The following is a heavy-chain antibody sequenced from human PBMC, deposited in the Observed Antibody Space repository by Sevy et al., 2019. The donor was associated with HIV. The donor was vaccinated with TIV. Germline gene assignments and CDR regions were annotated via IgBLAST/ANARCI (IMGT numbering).Heavy chain of an antibody. D-gene: IGHD3-16*02. CDR3: ARFMITFGGDIVGVEAEDAFDI. J-gene: IGHJ3*02. CDR2: IYHSGST. V-gene: IGHV4-38-2*01. CDR1: GYSISSGYY. Sequence: SETLSLTCAVSGYSISSGYYWGWIRQPPGKGLEWIGSIYHSGSTYCNPSLKRRVTISVDTSKNQFSLMLSSVTAADTAVYYCARFMITFGGDIVGVEAEDAFDIWGQGTMVTVSS.